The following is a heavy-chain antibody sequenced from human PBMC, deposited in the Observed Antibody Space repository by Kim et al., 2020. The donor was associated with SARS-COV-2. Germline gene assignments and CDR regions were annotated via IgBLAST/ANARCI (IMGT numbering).Heavy chain of an antibody. J-gene: IGHJ5*02. Sequence: ASVKVSCKASGYTFTSYAMHWVRQAPGQRLEWMGWINAGNGNTKYSQKFQGRVTITRDTSASTAYMELSSLRSEDTAVYYCARDKRGGTMIVVVRDNWFDPWGQGTLVTVSS. CDR2: INAGNGNT. CDR1: GYTFTSYA. CDR3: ARDKRGGTMIVVVRDNWFDP. D-gene: IGHD3-22*01. V-gene: IGHV1-3*01.